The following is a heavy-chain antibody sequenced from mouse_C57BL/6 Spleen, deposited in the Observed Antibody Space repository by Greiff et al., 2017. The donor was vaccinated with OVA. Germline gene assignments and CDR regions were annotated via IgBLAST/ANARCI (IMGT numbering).Heavy chain of an antibody. V-gene: IGHV5-9-1*02. J-gene: IGHJ2*01. D-gene: IGHD4-1*01. CDR1: GFTFSSYA. CDR2: ISSGGDYI. CDR3: TREGGTTYFDY. Sequence: DVHLVESGEGLVKPGGSLKLSCAASGFTFSSYAMSWVRQTPEKRLEWVAYISSGGDYIYYADTVKGRFTISRDNARNTLYLQMSSLKSEDTAMYYCTREGGTTYFDYWGQGTTLTVSS.